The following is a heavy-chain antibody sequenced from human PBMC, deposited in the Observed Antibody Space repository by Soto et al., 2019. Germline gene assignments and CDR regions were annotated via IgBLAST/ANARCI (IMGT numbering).Heavy chain of an antibody. D-gene: IGHD2-15*01. J-gene: IGHJ5*02. CDR1: GYTFTSYG. CDR3: ECDLRYCSGGSCSSIRFDP. CDR2: ISAYNGNT. Sequence: ASVKVSCKASGYTFTSYGISWVRQAPGQGLEWMGWISAYNGNTNYAQKLQGRVNMTTDTSTSTAYMELRSLRSADTAMSYCECDLRYCSGGSCSSIRFDPWGQGTLVTVSS. V-gene: IGHV1-18*01.